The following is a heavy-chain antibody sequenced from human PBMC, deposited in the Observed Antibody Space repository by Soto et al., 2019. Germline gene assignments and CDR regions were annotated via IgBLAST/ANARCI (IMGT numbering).Heavy chain of an antibody. CDR1: GFTFSSYG. V-gene: IGHV3-33*01. D-gene: IGHD1-26*01. J-gene: IGHJ4*02. CDR3: ARARSYCGNPVTY. Sequence: QVQLVESGGGVVQPGRSLRLSCAASGFTFSSYGMHWVRQAPGKGLEWVAVIWYDGSNKYYADSVKGRFTISRDNSKNTLYLQMNSLRAEDTAVYYCARARSYCGNPVTYWGQGTLVTVSS. CDR2: IWYDGSNK.